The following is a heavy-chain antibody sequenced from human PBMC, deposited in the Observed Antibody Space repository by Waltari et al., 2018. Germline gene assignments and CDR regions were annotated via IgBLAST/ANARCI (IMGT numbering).Heavy chain of an antibody. J-gene: IGHJ4*02. D-gene: IGHD2-21*01. CDR1: GGTFSSYA. CDR3: ARDTSYCGGDCYSGTSDY. Sequence: QVQLVQSGAEVKKPGSSVKVSCKASGGTFSSYAISWVRQAPGQGLEWMGWIIPIFGTANYAQKFQGRVTITADESTSTAYMELSSLRSEDTAVYYCARDTSYCGGDCYSGTSDYWGQGTLVTVSS. V-gene: IGHV1-69*13. CDR2: IIPIFGTA.